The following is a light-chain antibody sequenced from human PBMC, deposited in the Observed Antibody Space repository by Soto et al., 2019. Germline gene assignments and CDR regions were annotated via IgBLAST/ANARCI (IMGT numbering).Light chain of an antibody. CDR1: SSDVGAYEY. CDR3: SSYTSSSSLVG. V-gene: IGLV2-14*01. Sequence: QSVLTQPASVSGSSGQSITISCTGTSSDVGAYEYVSWYQQHPGKAPKLMIYEVSNRPSGVSNRFSGSKSGNTASLTISGLQPEDEADYYCSSYTSSSSLVGFGGGTKLTVL. J-gene: IGLJ2*01. CDR2: EVS.